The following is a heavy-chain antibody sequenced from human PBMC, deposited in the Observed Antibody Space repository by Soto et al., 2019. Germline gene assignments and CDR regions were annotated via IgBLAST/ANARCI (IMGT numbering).Heavy chain of an antibody. CDR2: INPNSGGT. Sequence: GASVKVSCKASGYTFTGYYMHWVRQAPGQGLEWMGWINPNSGGTNYAQKFQGWVTMTRDTSISTAYMELSRLRSEDTAVYYCAADLGYCSGGSCSGRYYYYYYGMDVWGQGTTVTVS. J-gene: IGHJ6*02. D-gene: IGHD2-15*01. V-gene: IGHV1-2*04. CDR1: GYTFTGYY. CDR3: AADLGYCSGGSCSGRYYYYYYGMDV.